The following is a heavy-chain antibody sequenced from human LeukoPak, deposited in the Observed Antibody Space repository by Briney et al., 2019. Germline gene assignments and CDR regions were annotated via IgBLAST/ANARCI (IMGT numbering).Heavy chain of an antibody. Sequence: HPGGSLRLSCAASGFTVSSNYMSWVRQAPGKGLEWVSVIYSGGSTYYADSVKGRFTLSRDNSKNMLYLQVNSLRADDTAVYYCARESLGGSWFDYWGQGTLVTVSS. V-gene: IGHV3-66*02. CDR3: ARESLGGSWFDY. CDR1: GFTVSSNY. J-gene: IGHJ4*02. D-gene: IGHD6-13*01. CDR2: IYSGGST.